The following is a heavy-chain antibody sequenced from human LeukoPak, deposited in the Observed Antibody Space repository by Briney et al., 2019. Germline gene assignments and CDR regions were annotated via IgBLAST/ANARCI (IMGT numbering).Heavy chain of an antibody. D-gene: IGHD7-27*01. J-gene: IGHJ1*01. Sequence: KSKAHGETIDYAAPVKGRFTISRDDSKNTLYLEMNSLRTEDTAVYYCTTVWGDDWGQGTLVTVSS. CDR3: TTVWGDD. V-gene: IGHV3-15*01. CDR2: KSKAHGETI.